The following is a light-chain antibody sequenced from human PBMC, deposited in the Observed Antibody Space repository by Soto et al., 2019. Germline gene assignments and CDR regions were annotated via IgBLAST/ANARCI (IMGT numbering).Light chain of an antibody. CDR2: EGS. J-gene: IGLJ2*01. Sequence: QSALTQPASVSGSLGQSITISCTGTGSDVGSYNLVSWYQQHPGKAPKLMIYEGSKRPSGVSNRFSGSKSGNTASLTISGLQAEDEADYYCCSYAGSSTLDVEFGGGTKLTVL. CDR3: CSYAGSSTLDVE. V-gene: IGLV2-23*01. CDR1: GSDVGSYNL.